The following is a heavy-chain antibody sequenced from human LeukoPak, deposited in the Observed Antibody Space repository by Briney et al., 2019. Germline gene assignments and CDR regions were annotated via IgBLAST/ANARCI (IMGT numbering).Heavy chain of an antibody. CDR1: GPTFSGYS. Sequence: RSGGSLRLSCAASGPTFSGYSLNWVRQAPGKGLEWVSSISSSSTYIYYADSVKGRFTISRDNSKDTLYLQMNSLRAEDTAVYYCAKGLGAYYYDSSGYGGFDMWGQGTMVTVSS. CDR3: AKGLGAYYYDSSGYGGFDM. D-gene: IGHD3-22*01. CDR2: ISSSSTYI. V-gene: IGHV3-21*04. J-gene: IGHJ3*02.